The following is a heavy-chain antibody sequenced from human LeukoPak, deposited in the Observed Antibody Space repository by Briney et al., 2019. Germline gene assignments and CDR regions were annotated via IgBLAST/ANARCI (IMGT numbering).Heavy chain of an antibody. D-gene: IGHD3-3*01. CDR2: INPSGGST. Sequence: ASVKVSCKASGYTFTSCYMHWVRQAPGQGLEWMGIINPSGGSTSYAQKFQGRVTMTRDMSTSTVYMELSSLRSEDTAVYYCARAKSDFWSGLSADYYYYYYMDVWGKGTTVTVSS. CDR1: GYTFTSCY. CDR3: ARAKSDFWSGLSADYYYYYYMDV. J-gene: IGHJ6*03. V-gene: IGHV1-46*01.